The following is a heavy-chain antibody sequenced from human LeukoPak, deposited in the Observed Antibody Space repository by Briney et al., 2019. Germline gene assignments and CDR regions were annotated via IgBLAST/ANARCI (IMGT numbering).Heavy chain of an antibody. CDR2: ISGSGGST. CDR1: GFTFSSYA. V-gene: IGHV3-23*01. J-gene: IGHJ4*02. CDR3: AKVRTFFGSGIDF. Sequence: PGGSLRLSCVASGFTFSSYAMSWVRQAPGKGLEWVSHISGSGGSTYSADSVKGRFTISRDNSKNTLYLQMNSLRAEDKAIYYCAKVRTFFGSGIDFWGQGTLVTVSS. D-gene: IGHD3-10*01.